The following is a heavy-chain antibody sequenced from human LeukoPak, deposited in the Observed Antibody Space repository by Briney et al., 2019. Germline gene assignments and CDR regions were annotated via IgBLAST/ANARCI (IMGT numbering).Heavy chain of an antibody. CDR1: GFPISSSF. J-gene: IGHJ4*02. CDR3: VRDGVDYSFEY. Sequence: PGGSLRLSCAASGFPISSSFMSWGRQAPGKGLEWVSVIYSGGSTYYADSVKGRFTISRDNSKNTLYLQMNSLRADDTAVYYCVRDGVDYSFEYWGQGTLVTVSS. CDR2: IYSGGST. D-gene: IGHD4-11*01. V-gene: IGHV3-53*01.